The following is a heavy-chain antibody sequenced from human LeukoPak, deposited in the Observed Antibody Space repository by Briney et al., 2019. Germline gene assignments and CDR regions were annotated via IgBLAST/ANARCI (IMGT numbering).Heavy chain of an antibody. V-gene: IGHV4-59*01. CDR2: IHSSGST. J-gene: IGHJ4*02. D-gene: IGHD6-13*01. Sequence: SETLSLTCTVSGGSISGDYWSWIRQSPGKGLEWIAYIHSSGSTSYNPSLKSRVTISVDTSKNEFSLKLTSVNAADAAVYYCARDRPGGSSLDYWGQGTLVTVSS. CDR1: GGSISGDY. CDR3: ARDRPGGSSLDY.